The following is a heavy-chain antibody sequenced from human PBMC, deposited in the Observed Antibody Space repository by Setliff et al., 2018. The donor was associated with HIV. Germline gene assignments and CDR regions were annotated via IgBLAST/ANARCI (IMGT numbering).Heavy chain of an antibody. CDR3: ARQTGLPGYYGSNSLYYFDY. Sequence: PSETLSLTCTVTGGSISTNNFYWGWIRQPPGKGLQWIGSIYFTGDSYYDPSLKSRVTTSVDTSNNQFSLILSPVTAADTAVYYCARQTGLPGYYGSNSLYYFDYWGKGMLVTVSS. J-gene: IGHJ4*02. D-gene: IGHD3-10*01. V-gene: IGHV4-39*01. CDR2: IYFTGDS. CDR1: GGSISTNNFY.